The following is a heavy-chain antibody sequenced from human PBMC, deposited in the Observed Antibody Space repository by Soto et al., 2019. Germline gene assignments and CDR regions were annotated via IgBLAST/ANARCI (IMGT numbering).Heavy chain of an antibody. CDR1: EFSFDDSA. CDR2: ITYTGVST. J-gene: IGHJ4*02. CDR3: AKHLSNGSPDY. Sequence: PGGSLRLSCAASEFSFDDSAMSWVRQAPGKGLEWVSSITYTGVSTYYADSVKGRFTISRDNSKNTLYLQMNSLRAEDTAVFYCAKHLSNGSPDYWGQGTLVTVSS. D-gene: IGHD2-15*01. V-gene: IGHV3-23*01.